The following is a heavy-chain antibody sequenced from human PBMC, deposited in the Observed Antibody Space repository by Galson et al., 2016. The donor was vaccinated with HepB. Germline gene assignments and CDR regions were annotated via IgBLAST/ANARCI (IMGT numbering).Heavy chain of an antibody. V-gene: IGHV1-46*01. CDR2: IHPGSGST. CDR3: ARGGGRTSWYISY. CDR1: GYTFTRYY. J-gene: IGHJ4*02. D-gene: IGHD6-13*01. Sequence: SVKVSCKASGYTFTRYYVHWVRQAPGQGLEWMGRIHPGSGSTTNAQKFQGRVTMTRDTSTSTVDMELNSLKSDDTALYYCARGGGRTSWYISYWGQGTLVTVSS.